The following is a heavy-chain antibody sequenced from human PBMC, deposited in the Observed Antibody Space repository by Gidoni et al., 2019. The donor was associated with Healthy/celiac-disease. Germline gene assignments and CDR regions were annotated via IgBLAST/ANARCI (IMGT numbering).Heavy chain of an antibody. Sequence: QVQLQQWGAGLLKPSETLSLTCPVYGGSFSGYYWRWIRQPPGKGLEWIGEINHSGSTNYNPSLKSRVTISVDTSKNQFSLKLSSVTAADTAVYYCARGVPPSYSSGWYATVYYGMDVWGQGTTVTVSS. J-gene: IGHJ6*02. V-gene: IGHV4-34*01. D-gene: IGHD6-19*01. CDR1: GGSFSGYY. CDR3: ARGVPPSYSSGWYATVYYGMDV. CDR2: INHSGST.